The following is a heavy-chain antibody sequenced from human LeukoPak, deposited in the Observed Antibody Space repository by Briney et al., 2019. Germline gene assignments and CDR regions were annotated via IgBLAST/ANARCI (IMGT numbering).Heavy chain of an antibody. J-gene: IGHJ3*02. CDR2: ISRTGGRT. CDR3: ARQHPAFDI. V-gene: IGHV3-23*01. D-gene: IGHD2-21*01. Sequence: GGSLRLSCAASGFTFNNYAMSWVRQAPGKGLEWVSGISRTGGRTYYADSVKGRFTISRDNSKNTLYLQMNSLRSEDTAVYYCARQHPAFDIWGQGTMVTVSS. CDR1: GFTFNNYA.